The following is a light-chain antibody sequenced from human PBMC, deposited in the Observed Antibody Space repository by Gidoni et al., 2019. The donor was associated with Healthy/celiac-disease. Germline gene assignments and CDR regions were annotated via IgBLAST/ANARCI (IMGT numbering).Light chain of an antibody. CDR2: GAS. CDR1: QGISRC. V-gene: IGKV1D-16*01. J-gene: IGKJ4*01. CDR3: QQYNSYPLT. Sequence: EIQMTQSPSTLSASLGDRATITCRASQGISRCLAWYQQKPEKAPKSLIYGASNLPSGVPARFSGSGSGTDFTLTISSLQSEDFATYYCQQYNSYPLTFGEGTKVEIK.